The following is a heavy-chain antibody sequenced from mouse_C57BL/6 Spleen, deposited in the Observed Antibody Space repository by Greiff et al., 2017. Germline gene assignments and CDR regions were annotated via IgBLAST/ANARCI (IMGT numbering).Heavy chain of an antibody. CDR2: ISDGGSYT. V-gene: IGHV5-4*03. D-gene: IGHD1-1*01. CDR1: GFTFSSYA. CDR3: ARTPYYYGSSDYWYFDV. J-gene: IGHJ1*03. Sequence: EVMLVESGGGLVKPGGSLKLSCAASGFTFSSYAMSWVRQTPEKRLEWVATISDGGSYTYYPDNVKGRFTISRDNAKNNLYLQMSHLKSEDTAMYYCARTPYYYGSSDYWYFDVWGTGTTVTVSS.